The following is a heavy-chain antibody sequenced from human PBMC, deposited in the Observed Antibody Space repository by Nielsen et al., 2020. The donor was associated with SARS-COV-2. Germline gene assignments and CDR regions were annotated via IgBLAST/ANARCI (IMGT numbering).Heavy chain of an antibody. J-gene: IGHJ4*02. CDR1: GFTFSSYG. V-gene: IGHV3-30*18. Sequence: GGSLRLSCAASGFTFSSYGMHWVRQAPGKGLEWVAVISYDGSNKYYADSVKGRFTISRDNSKNTLYLQMNSLRAEDTAVYYCAKDHGGYSNNWGQGTPVTVSS. D-gene: IGHD4-11*01. CDR3: AKDHGGYSNN. CDR2: ISYDGSNK.